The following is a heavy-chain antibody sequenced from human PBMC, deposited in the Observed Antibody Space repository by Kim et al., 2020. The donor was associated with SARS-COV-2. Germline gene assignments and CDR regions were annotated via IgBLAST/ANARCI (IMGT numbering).Heavy chain of an antibody. V-gene: IGHV3-9*01. CDR3: TKAPQMTTTRFDF. Sequence: YAVTWKGRFTMSRDNDKNSLYLQMTSLRAEDTALYYCTKAPQMTTTRFDFWGQGTLVTVSS. D-gene: IGHD4-4*01. J-gene: IGHJ4*02.